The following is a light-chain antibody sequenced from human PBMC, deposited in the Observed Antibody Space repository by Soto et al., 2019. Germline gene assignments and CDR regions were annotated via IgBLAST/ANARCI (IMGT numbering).Light chain of an antibody. J-gene: IGKJ2*01. CDR1: QSVSSSY. V-gene: IGKV3-20*01. CDR3: HQYGSSSYT. Sequence: ELVLTQSPGTLSLSPGERATLSCRASQSVSSSYLAWYQQTPGQAPRLLIYSASSRATGIPDRFSGSGSGTDFTLTISRMEPEDFEVYYCHQYGSSSYTFGQGTKLEIK. CDR2: SAS.